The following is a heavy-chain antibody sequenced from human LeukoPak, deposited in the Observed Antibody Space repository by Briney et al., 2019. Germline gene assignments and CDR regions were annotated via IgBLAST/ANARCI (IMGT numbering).Heavy chain of an antibody. V-gene: IGHV3-7*01. CDR1: GGSFSGYY. CDR3: AREWQGGIAAAGTRIEGDY. J-gene: IGHJ4*02. CDR2: IKQDGSEK. D-gene: IGHD6-13*01. Sequence: ETLSLTCAVYGGSFSGYYWSWIRQPPGEGLEWVANIKQDGSEKNYVDSVKGRFTISRDNAENSLFLQMNSLRVEDTAVYYCAREWQGGIAAAGTRIEGDYWGQGTLVAVSS.